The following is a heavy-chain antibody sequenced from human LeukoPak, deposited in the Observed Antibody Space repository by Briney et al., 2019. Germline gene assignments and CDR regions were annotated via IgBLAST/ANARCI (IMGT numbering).Heavy chain of an antibody. CDR3: ARGYSNGWPNWFDP. J-gene: IGHJ5*02. D-gene: IGHD6-19*01. CDR1: GFTFSSYA. Sequence: PGGSLRLSCAASGFTFSSYAMHWVRQAPGKGLEWVAVISYDGSNKYYADSVKGRFTISRDNSKNTLYLQMNSLRAEDTAVYYCARGYSNGWPNWFDPWGQGTLVTVSS. V-gene: IGHV3-30-3*01. CDR2: ISYDGSNK.